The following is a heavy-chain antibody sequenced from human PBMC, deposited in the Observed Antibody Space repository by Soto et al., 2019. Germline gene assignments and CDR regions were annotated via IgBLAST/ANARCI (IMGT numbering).Heavy chain of an antibody. CDR3: GRHGSGKQLVKWSPYYYSYCMDV. Sequence: GESLKISCKGSGYSFTSYWNGWVRQMSGKGLEWMGIIYPGDSDTRYSPSFQGQITISANKSISTAYLQWSRLKASDTAMYYRGRHGSGKQLVKWSPYYYSYCMDVWGQGTTVTVSS. CDR2: IYPGDSDT. V-gene: IGHV5-51*01. D-gene: IGHD6-6*01. CDR1: GYSFTSYW. J-gene: IGHJ6*02.